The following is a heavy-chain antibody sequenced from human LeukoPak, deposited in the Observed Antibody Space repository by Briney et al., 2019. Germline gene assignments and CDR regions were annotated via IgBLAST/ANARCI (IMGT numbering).Heavy chain of an antibody. J-gene: IGHJ4*02. Sequence: ASVKVSCKASGYTFTGYYMHWVRQAPGQDLEWMGRINLNNGGTKFAQKFQGRVTMTRDTSISTAYMELNSLTSDDTAMYYCARDLPLRAVTNCFDYWGQGTLVTVSS. D-gene: IGHD3-10*01. CDR2: INLNNGGT. CDR3: ARDLPLRAVTNCFDY. V-gene: IGHV1-2*02. CDR1: GYTFTGYY.